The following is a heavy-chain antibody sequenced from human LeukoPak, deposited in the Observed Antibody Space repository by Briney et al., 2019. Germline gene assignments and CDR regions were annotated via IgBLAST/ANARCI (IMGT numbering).Heavy chain of an antibody. V-gene: IGHV3-33*08. Sequence: PGGSLTLSCAASRFXFTSSTIYWVRQAPGKGLAWVAIIWYDGTNKYYADPVKGRVTISRDDSKNTLYLHMNSLRAEDTAVYYCTRGRGFGGFGELSPWGQGTLVTVSP. CDR2: IWYDGTNK. CDR3: TRGRGFGGFGELSP. CDR1: RFXFTSST. D-gene: IGHD3-10*01. J-gene: IGHJ5*02.